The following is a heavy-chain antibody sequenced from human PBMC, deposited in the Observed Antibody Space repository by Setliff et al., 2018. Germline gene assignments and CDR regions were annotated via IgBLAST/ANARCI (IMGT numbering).Heavy chain of an antibody. D-gene: IGHD3-16*01. Sequence: GSVKVSCKTSGFRFTSFGFSWVRQAPGQGLEWMGWISPYSGESNYAQKFQDRLTVTADTSTKTTYMELRSLTSDDAAVYFCTRSRGPRVVLAADFDFWGQGTLVTVSS. CDR2: ISPYSGES. CDR1: GFRFTSFG. CDR3: TRSRGPRVVLAADFDF. V-gene: IGHV1-18*01. J-gene: IGHJ4*02.